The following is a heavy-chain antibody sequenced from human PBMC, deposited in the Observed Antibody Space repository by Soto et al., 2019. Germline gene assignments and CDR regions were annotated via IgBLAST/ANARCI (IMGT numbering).Heavy chain of an antibody. CDR2: ISSSSSDM. CDR3: ARDAWVTTFRFYL. D-gene: IGHD4-17*01. Sequence: GGSLRLSCAASGFTFSSYSMNWVRQAPGKGLEWVSSISSSSSDMYYADSVKGRFTISRDDAKNSVYPQMNSLRDEDTAVYYWARDAWVTTFRFYLWGQGALVTVSA. CDR1: GFTFSSYS. J-gene: IGHJ5*02. V-gene: IGHV3-21*01.